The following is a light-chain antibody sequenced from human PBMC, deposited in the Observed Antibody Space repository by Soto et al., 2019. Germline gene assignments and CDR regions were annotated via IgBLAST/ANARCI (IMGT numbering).Light chain of an antibody. Sequence: EIVMTQSPATLSESPGERDTLSCRANQSVSSNLAWYQQKPGQAPRLLIYGASTRATGIPARFSGSGSGTEFTLTISSLQSEDFAIYYCQQYNNWPRTFGQGTKLEIK. CDR1: QSVSSN. J-gene: IGKJ2*01. CDR3: QQYNNWPRT. CDR2: GAS. V-gene: IGKV3-15*01.